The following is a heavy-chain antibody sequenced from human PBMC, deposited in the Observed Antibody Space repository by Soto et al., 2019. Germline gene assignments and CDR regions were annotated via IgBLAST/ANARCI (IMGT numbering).Heavy chain of an antibody. CDR2: IYYSGST. CDR3: ARTVAGPDY. D-gene: IGHD6-19*01. Sequence: GGSISSYYWSWIRQPPGKGLEWIGYIYYSGSTNYNPSLKSRVTISVDTSKNQFSLKLSSVTAADTAVYYCARTVAGPDYWGQGTLVTVSS. V-gene: IGHV4-59*01. J-gene: IGHJ4*02. CDR1: GGSISSYY.